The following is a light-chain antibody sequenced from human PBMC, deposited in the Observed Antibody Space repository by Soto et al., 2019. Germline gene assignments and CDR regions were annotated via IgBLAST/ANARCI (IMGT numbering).Light chain of an antibody. J-gene: IGLJ2*01. CDR1: SGSIARNY. Sequence: NFMLTQPHSVSESPGKTVTISCTRSSGSIARNYVQWYQQRPGSAPTTVIYEDNQRPSGVPDRFSGSIDSSSNSASLTISGLKTEDEADYYCQSYDSSNQDVVFGGGTKLTVL. CDR3: QSYDSSNQDVV. V-gene: IGLV6-57*04. CDR2: EDN.